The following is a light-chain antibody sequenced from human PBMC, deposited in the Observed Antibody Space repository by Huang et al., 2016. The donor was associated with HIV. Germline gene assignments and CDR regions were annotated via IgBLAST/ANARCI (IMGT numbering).Light chain of an antibody. V-gene: IGKV3-15*01. CDR1: QFISSN. CDR3: QQYNIWPPA. J-gene: IGKJ1*01. Sequence: EIVMTQSPATLSVSPGERATLSCRASQFISSNLAWYQQKPGQAPRLLIHRPSTRATGIPVRFSGSGSGTDFTLTITSLQSEDFGVYYCQQYNIWPPAFGQGTKVEIK. CDR2: RPS.